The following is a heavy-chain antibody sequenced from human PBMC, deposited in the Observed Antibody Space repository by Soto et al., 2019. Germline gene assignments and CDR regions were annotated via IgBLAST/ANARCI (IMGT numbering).Heavy chain of an antibody. CDR2: ISNDGSKR. J-gene: IGHJ5*02. CDR1: GFSFSVFG. D-gene: IGHD3-3*01. Sequence: GGSLRLSCVASGFSFSVFGTHWVRQFPGKGLEWVAVISNDGSKRYYIESVEGRFTISRDDSKNTLYLQMDSLRVDDTAVYYCAKDKVPYFDYWSRQRWFDPWGQGTPVTVSS. V-gene: IGHV3-30*18. CDR3: AKDKVPYFDYWSRQRWFDP.